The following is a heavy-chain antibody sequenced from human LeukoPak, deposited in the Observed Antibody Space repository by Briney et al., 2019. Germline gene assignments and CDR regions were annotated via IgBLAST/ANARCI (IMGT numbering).Heavy chain of an antibody. D-gene: IGHD5-18*01. CDR3: AKTKGYSYGYYFDH. J-gene: IGHJ4*02. V-gene: IGHV3-30*18. Sequence: GRSLRLSCAASGFTFSSYAMHWVRQSLGKGLEWVAVMSYDGFNKYYADSVKGRFTISRDNSKNTLYLQMNSLRVEDTAVYYCAKTKGYSYGYYFDHWGQGTLVTVSS. CDR2: MSYDGFNK. CDR1: GFTFSSYA.